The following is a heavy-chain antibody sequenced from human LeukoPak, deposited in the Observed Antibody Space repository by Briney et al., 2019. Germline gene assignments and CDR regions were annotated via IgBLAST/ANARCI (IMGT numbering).Heavy chain of an antibody. V-gene: IGHV3-48*01. J-gene: IGHJ4*02. Sequence: GGSLRLSCAASGFTFSSYSMNWVRQAPGKGLEWVSYISSSSSTIYYADSVKGRFTISRDNAKNSLYLQMNSLRAEDTAVYYCARDVPINYCSSTSCSGLFDYWGQGTLVTVSS. CDR3: ARDVPINYCSSTSCSGLFDY. CDR2: ISSSSSTI. CDR1: GFTFSSYS. D-gene: IGHD2-2*01.